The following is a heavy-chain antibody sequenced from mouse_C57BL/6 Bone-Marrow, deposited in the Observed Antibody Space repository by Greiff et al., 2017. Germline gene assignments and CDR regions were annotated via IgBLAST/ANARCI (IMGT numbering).Heavy chain of an antibody. D-gene: IGHD1-1*01. CDR3: ATIYYGSSRYFDV. CDR1: GYTFTGYW. J-gene: IGHJ1*03. CDR2: ILPGSGST. Sequence: QVQLQQSGAELMKPGASVKLSCKATGYTFTGYWIEWVKQRPGHGLEWIGEILPGSGSTNYKEKFKGKATFTADTSSNTAYMQLSSLTTEDSAIYYCATIYYGSSRYFDVWGTGTTVTVSS. V-gene: IGHV1-9*01.